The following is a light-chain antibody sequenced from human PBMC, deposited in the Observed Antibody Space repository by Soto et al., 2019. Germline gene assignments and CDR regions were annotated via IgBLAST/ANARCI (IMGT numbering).Light chain of an antibody. Sequence: DFVMTQAPDSLAVSLGERATINCKSSQSVLYNSNNKNHLGWFQQKPGHPPKLLIYGASFRPSGVPDRFSGSGSGTDFTLTISSLQREDFATYFCQQSHSTPYTFGQGTKLEI. CDR3: QQSHSTPYT. J-gene: IGKJ2*01. V-gene: IGKV4-1*01. CDR1: QSVLYNSNNKNH. CDR2: GAS.